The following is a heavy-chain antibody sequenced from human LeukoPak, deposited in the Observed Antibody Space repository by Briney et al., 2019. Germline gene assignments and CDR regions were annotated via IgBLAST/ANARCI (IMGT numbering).Heavy chain of an antibody. Sequence: ASVKVSCTASGYTFTGYYMHWVRQAPGQGLEWMGWINPNSGGTNYAQKFQGRVTMTRDTSISTAYMELSRLRSDDTAVYYCARVRYITGTTDYWGQGTLVTVSS. J-gene: IGHJ4*02. CDR2: INPNSGGT. CDR1: GYTFTGYY. D-gene: IGHD1-20*01. CDR3: ARVRYITGTTDY. V-gene: IGHV1-2*02.